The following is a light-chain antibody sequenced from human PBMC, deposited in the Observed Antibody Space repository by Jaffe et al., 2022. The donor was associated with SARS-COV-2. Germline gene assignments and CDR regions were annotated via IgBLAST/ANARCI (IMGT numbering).Light chain of an antibody. J-gene: IGLJ3*02. CDR2: DVL. Sequence: QSALTQPASVSGSPGQSITISCSGTSSDVGGYKYVSWYQQHPGKAPKLMIYDVLNRPSGVSNRFSGSKSGNTASLTISGLQAEDEADYYCSSYTSSSTWVFGGGTKLTVL. V-gene: IGLV2-14*01. CDR3: SSYTSSSTWV. CDR1: SSDVGGYKY.